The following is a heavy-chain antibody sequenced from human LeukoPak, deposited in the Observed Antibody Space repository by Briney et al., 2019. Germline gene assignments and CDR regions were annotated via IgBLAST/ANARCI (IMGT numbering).Heavy chain of an antibody. V-gene: IGHV3-30*02. Sequence: PGGSLRLSCAASGFTFSSSAMHWVRQAPGKGLECAAFIQSDGSYKHYSDSVKGRFTISRDNSKNTLYLEMNSLRVVDTAVYYCATHCSGTACHRDYWGQGTLVTVSS. J-gene: IGHJ4*02. CDR1: GFTFSSSA. CDR3: ATHCSGTACHRDY. D-gene: IGHD2-2*01. CDR2: IQSDGSYK.